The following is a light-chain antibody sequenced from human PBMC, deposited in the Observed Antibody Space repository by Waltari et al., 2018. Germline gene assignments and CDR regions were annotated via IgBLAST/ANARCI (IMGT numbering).Light chain of an antibody. J-gene: IGLJ2*01. CDR1: TSNIGAGHD. CDR3: QSFDNMLSGGVV. Sequence: QSVLTQPPSVSGTPGQRVTIPCSGSTSNIGAGHDVHGYQHLPGTAPKLLIYGNNNRPSGVPDRFSGSKSGTSASLAITGLQADDEADYFCQSFDNMLSGGVVFGGGTKLAVL. CDR2: GNN. V-gene: IGLV1-40*01.